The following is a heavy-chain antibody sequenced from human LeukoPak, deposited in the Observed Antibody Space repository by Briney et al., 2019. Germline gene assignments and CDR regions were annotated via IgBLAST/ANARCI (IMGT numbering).Heavy chain of an antibody. V-gene: IGHV3-48*03. D-gene: IGHD6-19*01. CDR1: GFTLSSFE. CDR2: ISSSGSTM. J-gene: IGHJ4*02. Sequence: TGGSLRLSCAASGFTLSSFEMYWVRQAPGKGLEWVSYISSSGSTMYYADSVKGRFTISRDNAKNSLYLQMNSLRAEDTAVYYCARVPSGWAFDYWGQGTLVTVSS. CDR3: ARVPSGWAFDY.